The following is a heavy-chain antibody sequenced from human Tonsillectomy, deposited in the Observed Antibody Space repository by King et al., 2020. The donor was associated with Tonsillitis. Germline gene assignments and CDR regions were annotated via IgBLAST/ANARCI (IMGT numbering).Heavy chain of an antibody. CDR2: IQYIGTT. J-gene: IGHJ4*02. D-gene: IGHD3-10*01. CDR1: GGSISNYY. V-gene: IGHV4-59*01. Sequence: VQLQESGPGLVKPSETLSLTCTVSGGSISNYYWSWVRQPPGKGLEWIGYIQYIGTTKYNPSLGSRVAISVDESQNQFSLKLRSVTAADTAVYFCARDFGSGSFYRRPLRYWGQGSLVTVSS. CDR3: ARDFGSGSFYRRPLRY.